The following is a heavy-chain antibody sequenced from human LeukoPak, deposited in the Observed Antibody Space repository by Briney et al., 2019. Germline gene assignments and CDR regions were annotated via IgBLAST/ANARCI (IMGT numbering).Heavy chain of an antibody. V-gene: IGHV1-24*01. J-gene: IGHJ4*02. CDR3: AQKSSSWTNFDY. CDR1: GYTLTELS. CDR2: FDPEDGET. D-gene: IGHD6-13*01. Sequence: ASVKVSCTVSGYTLTELSMHWVRQAPGKGLEWMGGFDPEDGETIYAQKFQGRVTMTEDTSTDTAYMELSSLRSEDTAVYYCAQKSSSWTNFDYWGQGTLVTVSS.